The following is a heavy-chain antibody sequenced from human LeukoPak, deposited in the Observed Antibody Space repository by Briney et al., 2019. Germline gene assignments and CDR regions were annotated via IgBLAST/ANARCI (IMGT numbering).Heavy chain of an antibody. CDR1: GYTLTELS. V-gene: IGHV1-24*01. D-gene: IGHD3-10*01. CDR3: ATDINSRRGFDP. CDR2: FDPEDGET. J-gene: IGHJ5*02. Sequence: ASVKVSCKVSGYTLTELSMHWVRQAPGKGLEWMGGFDPEDGETINAQKFQGRVTMTEDTSTDTAYMELSSLRSEDTAVYYCATDINSRRGFDPWGQGTLVTVSS.